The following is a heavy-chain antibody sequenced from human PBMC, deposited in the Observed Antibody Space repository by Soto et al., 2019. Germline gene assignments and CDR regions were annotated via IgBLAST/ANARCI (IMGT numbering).Heavy chain of an antibody. CDR2: IYSGGST. D-gene: IGHD5-12*01. Sequence: GGSLRLSCAASGFTVSSNDMSWVRQAPGKGLEWVSVIYSGGSTYYADSVKGRFTISRDNSKNTLYLQMNSPRAEDTAVYYCARDTGRDGYNLFDYWGQGTLVTVSS. CDR1: GFTVSSND. CDR3: ARDTGRDGYNLFDY. V-gene: IGHV3-53*01. J-gene: IGHJ4*02.